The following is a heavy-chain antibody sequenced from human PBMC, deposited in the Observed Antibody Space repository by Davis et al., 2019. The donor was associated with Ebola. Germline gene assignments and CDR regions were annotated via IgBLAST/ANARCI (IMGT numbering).Heavy chain of an antibody. Sequence: SLKISCAASGFTFDDYAMHWVRQAPGKGLEWVSGISWNSGSIGYADSVKGRFTISRDNAKNSLYLQMSSLKTEDTAVYYCARAGSYNWRDFDSWGQGTLVTVSS. V-gene: IGHV3-9*01. CDR2: ISWNSGSI. CDR3: ARAGSYNWRDFDS. CDR1: GFTFDDYA. D-gene: IGHD1-1*01. J-gene: IGHJ4*02.